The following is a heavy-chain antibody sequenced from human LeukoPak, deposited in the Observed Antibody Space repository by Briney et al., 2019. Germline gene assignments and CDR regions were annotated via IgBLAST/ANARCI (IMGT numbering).Heavy chain of an antibody. D-gene: IGHD2-2*01. CDR3: ARNGFHCSSTSCYYWFDP. J-gene: IGHJ5*02. CDR2: INPNSGGT. Sequence: GASVKVSCKASGYTFTGYYMHWVRQAPGQGLEWMGWINPNSGGTNYAQKFQGRVTMTRDTSISTAYMELSRLRSDDTAVYYCARNGFHCSSTSCYYWFDPWGQGTLVTVSS. V-gene: IGHV1-2*02. CDR1: GYTFTGYY.